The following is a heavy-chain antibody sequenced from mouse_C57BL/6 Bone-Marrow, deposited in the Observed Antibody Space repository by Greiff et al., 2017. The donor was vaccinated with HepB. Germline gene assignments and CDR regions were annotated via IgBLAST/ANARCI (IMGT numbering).Heavy chain of an antibody. CDR2: IYPRDGST. V-gene: IGHV1-85*01. Sequence: VHLVESGPELVKPGASVKLSCKASGYTFTSYDINWVKQRPGQGLEWIGWIYPRDGSTKYNEKFKGKATLTVDTSSSTAYMELHSLTSEDSAVYFCARSKRNYFDYWGQGTTLTVSS. CDR1: GYTFTSYD. CDR3: ARSKRNYFDY. J-gene: IGHJ2*01.